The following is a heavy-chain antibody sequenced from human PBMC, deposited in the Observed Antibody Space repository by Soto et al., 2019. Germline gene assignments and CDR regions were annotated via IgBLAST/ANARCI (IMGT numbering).Heavy chain of an antibody. CDR2: INHSGST. V-gene: IGHV4-34*01. Sequence: QVQLQQWGAGLLKPSETLSLTCAVYGGSFSGYYWSWIRQPPGKGLEWIGEINHSGSTNYNPSLKSRVTISVDTSKNQCSLKLSSVTAADTAVYYCARGVRYFDWLLSYGMDVWGQGTTVTVSS. J-gene: IGHJ6*02. CDR3: ARGVRYFDWLLSYGMDV. D-gene: IGHD3-9*01. CDR1: GGSFSGYY.